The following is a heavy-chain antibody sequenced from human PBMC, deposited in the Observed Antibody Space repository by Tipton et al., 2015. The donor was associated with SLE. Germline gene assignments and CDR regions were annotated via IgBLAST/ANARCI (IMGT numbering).Heavy chain of an antibody. CDR3: VTREGGGYFGHFDY. J-gene: IGHJ4*02. D-gene: IGHD1-26*01. V-gene: IGHV4-31*03. CDR2: IDYSGSA. CDR1: GDSIGGGGYY. Sequence: TLSLTCTVSGDSIGGGGYYWSWIRQHPEKGLEWIGYIDYSGSAYYNPSLKSRLIMTVDTSENQFSLELNSVTAADTAVYYCVTREGGGYFGHFDYWGQGTLVTVSS.